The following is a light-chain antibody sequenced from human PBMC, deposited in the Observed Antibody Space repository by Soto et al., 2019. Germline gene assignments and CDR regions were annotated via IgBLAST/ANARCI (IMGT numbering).Light chain of an antibody. Sequence: EIVLTQSPATLSLSPGERATLSCRASQSVSSYLAWYQQKPGQAPRLLIYDASTRATGIPARFSGSGSGTDFTLTISSLEPEDFAVYYCQQRSNWPPGLTFGGGTKVDIK. CDR1: QSVSSY. J-gene: IGKJ4*01. CDR2: DAS. CDR3: QQRSNWPPGLT. V-gene: IGKV3-11*01.